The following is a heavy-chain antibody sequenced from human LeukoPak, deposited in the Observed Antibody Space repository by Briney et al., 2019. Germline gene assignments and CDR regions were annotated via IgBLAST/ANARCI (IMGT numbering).Heavy chain of an antibody. V-gene: IGHV4-61*02. D-gene: IGHD2-8*01. J-gene: IGHJ4*02. CDR2: IYTSGSS. CDR3: ARDDGDYFDY. CDR1: GGSISSGSYY. Sequence: SETLSLTSTVSGGSISSGSYYWSWIRQPAGKGLEWIARIYTSGSSNYNPSLRSRVTISLDTSKNQFSLKLSSVTAADTSVYYCARDDGDYFDYWGQGTLVTVSS.